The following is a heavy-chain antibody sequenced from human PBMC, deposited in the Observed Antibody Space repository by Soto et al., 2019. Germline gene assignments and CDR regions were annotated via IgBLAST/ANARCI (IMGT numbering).Heavy chain of an antibody. CDR3: ARVSPPLDY. J-gene: IGHJ4*02. CDR2: ISGNGRST. Sequence: PGGSLRLSCSASGFAFTDYAMHWVRQAPEKGLEFVSSISGNGRSTYYADSVKGRFTVSRDTSKSTVYLQMSSLRAEDTAVYYCARVSPPLDYWGQGTLVTVSS. V-gene: IGHV3-64D*06. CDR1: GFAFTDYA.